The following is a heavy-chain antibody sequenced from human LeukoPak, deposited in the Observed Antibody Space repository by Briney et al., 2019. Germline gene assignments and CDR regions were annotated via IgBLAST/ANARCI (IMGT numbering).Heavy chain of an antibody. CDR1: GFTFSSYW. V-gene: IGHV3-48*01. J-gene: IGHJ6*04. CDR3: ARGGELYMDV. CDR2: ISSSSSTI. Sequence: PGGSLRLSCVASGFTFSSYWMTWVRQAPGKGLEWVSYISSSSSTIYYADSVKGRFTISRDNAKNSLYLQMNSLRAEDTAVYYCARGGELYMDVWGKGTTVTVSS. D-gene: IGHD3-10*01.